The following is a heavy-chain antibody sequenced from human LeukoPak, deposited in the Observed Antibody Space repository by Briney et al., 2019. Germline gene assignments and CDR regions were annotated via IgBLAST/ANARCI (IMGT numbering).Heavy chain of an antibody. J-gene: IGHJ4*02. D-gene: IGHD3-3*01. CDR3: ARALPPPSDFWSGYPYFDY. V-gene: IGHV4-39*07. CDR1: GGSISSSSYY. Sequence: PSETLSLTCTVSGGSISSSSYYWGWIRQPPGKGLEWIGSIYYSGSTKYNPSLKSRVTISADTSKNQFSLKLSSVTVADTAVYYCARALPPPSDFWSGYPYFDYWGQGTLVTVSS. CDR2: IYYSGST.